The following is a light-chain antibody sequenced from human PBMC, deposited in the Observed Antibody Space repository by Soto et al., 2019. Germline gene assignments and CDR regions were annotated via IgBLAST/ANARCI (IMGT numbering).Light chain of an antibody. J-gene: IGLJ2*01. CDR1: SSDVGSYNY. CDR2: EVT. V-gene: IGLV2-8*01. CDR3: SSYVGRNNLV. Sequence: QSALTQPPSASGSPGQSVTISCTGTSSDVGSYNYVSWFQQHPGKAPKLMIHEVTKRPSEVPDRFSGSKSGNTASLFVSGLQAEDWSDYYCSSYVGRNNLVFGGGTKVTVL.